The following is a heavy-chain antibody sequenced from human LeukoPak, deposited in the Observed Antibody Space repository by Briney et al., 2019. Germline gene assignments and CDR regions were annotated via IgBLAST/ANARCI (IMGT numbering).Heavy chain of an antibody. CDR3: ARHLTSEYSSGWYYVDY. CDR2: INHGGST. Sequence: SETLSLTCAVYGGSLSAYYWTWIRQPPGKGLEWIGEINHGGSTNYNPSLKSRVTISIDTSKNQFSLKLSSVTAADTAVYYCARHLTSEYSSGWYYVDYWGQGTLVTVSS. CDR1: GGSLSAYY. V-gene: IGHV4-34*01. J-gene: IGHJ4*02. D-gene: IGHD6-19*01.